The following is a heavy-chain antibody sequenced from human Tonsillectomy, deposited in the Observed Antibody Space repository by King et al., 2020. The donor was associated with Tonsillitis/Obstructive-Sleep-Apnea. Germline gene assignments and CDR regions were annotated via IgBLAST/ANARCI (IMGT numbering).Heavy chain of an antibody. CDR1: GFTFSSYA. CDR2: ISSNGGST. CDR3: ARVYFDYGAFDY. J-gene: IGHJ4*02. D-gene: IGHD2-8*01. Sequence: VQLVESGGGLVQPGGSLRLSCAASGFTFSSYAMHWVRQAPGKGLEYVSAISSNGGSTYYANSVKGRFTISRDNSKNTLYLQMGSLRAEDMAVYYCARVYFDYGAFDYWGQGTLVTVSS. V-gene: IGHV3-64*01.